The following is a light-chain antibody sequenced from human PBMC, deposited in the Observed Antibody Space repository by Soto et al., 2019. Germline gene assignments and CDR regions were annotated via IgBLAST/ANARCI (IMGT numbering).Light chain of an antibody. CDR3: QQYDNLPLT. V-gene: IGKV1-33*01. Sequence: DIQMTQSPSSLSASVGDRVTITCQASQDIINYLNWYQQKPGKAPKLLIYDASNLETGVPSSFSGSGSGTDFTFTISILQPEDIATYYCQQYDNLPLTFGGGTKVEIK. J-gene: IGKJ4*01. CDR2: DAS. CDR1: QDIINY.